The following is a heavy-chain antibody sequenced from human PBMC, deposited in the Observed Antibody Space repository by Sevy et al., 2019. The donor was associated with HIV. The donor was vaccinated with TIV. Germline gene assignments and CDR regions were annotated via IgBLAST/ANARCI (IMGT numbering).Heavy chain of an antibody. CDR2: IRYDGTTT. D-gene: IGHD3-16*02. J-gene: IGHJ4*02. V-gene: IGHV3-30*02. Sequence: GESLKISCVASGVTISGYHMYWVRQAPGKGLEWVAFIRYDGTTTYYADSVKGRFTISRDNSKNTLYLQMRSLRREDTAVYYCAKDMAVVVFDYWGQGTLVTVSS. CDR3: AKDMAVVVFDY. CDR1: GVTISGYH.